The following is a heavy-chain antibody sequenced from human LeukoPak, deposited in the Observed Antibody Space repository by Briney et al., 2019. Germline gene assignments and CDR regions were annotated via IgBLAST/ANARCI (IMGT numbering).Heavy chain of an antibody. V-gene: IGHV1-46*01. D-gene: IGHD3-3*01. Sequence: ASVKVSCKASGGTFSSYAISWVRQAPGQGLEWMGIINPSGGSTSYAQKFQGRVTMTRDTSTSTVYMELSSLRSEDTAVYYCARASARFGVVIAFDYWGQGTLVTVSS. CDR3: ARASARFGVVIAFDY. CDR1: GGTFSSYA. CDR2: INPSGGST. J-gene: IGHJ4*02.